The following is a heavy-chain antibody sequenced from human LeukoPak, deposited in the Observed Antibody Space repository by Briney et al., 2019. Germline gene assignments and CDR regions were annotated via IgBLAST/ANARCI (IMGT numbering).Heavy chain of an antibody. CDR2: ISFDGSKK. D-gene: IGHD2-21*02. CDR1: GFIFSNYA. J-gene: IGHJ6*02. CDR3: VKRGGGDHGLDV. Sequence: GGSLRLSCAASGFIFSNYAIHWVRQIPGKGLECVAVISFDGSKKYYADFAKGRFTISRDDSKNTAYLQMNGLRVEDTAVFYCVKRGGGDHGLDVWGQGTTVTVSS. V-gene: IGHV3-30*18.